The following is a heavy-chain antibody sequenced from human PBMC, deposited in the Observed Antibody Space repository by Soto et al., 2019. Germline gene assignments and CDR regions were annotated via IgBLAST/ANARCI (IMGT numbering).Heavy chain of an antibody. CDR1: GGSISDYY. CDR3: ASGGVRFDP. V-gene: IGHV4-59*01. J-gene: IGHJ5*02. CDR2: IYYSGST. Sequence: QVRLQESGPGLVKPSETLSLTCTVSGGSISDYYWSWIRQPPGRGLEWIGYIYYSGSTDYNPSLKRRVTMSVDTSKNQFSLKLTSVTAADTAVDYCASGGVRFDPWGQGTLVTVSS. D-gene: IGHD6-25*01.